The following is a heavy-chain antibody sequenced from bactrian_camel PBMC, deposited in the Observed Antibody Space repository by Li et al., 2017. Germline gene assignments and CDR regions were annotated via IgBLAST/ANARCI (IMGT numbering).Heavy chain of an antibody. J-gene: IGHJ6*01. Sequence: HVQLVESGGGSVQAGGSLRLSCETFGCSVSSCCLAWFRQAPGKEREGVAVIDLDGATSYANSAQGRFTISRDNAKNTLHLQLTSLKTEDTAMYYCAAVTGRLRVFGYWGQGTQVTVS. D-gene: IGHD2*01. CDR3: AAVTGRLRVFGY. V-gene: IGHV3S6*01. CDR1: GCSVSSCC. CDR2: IDLDGAT.